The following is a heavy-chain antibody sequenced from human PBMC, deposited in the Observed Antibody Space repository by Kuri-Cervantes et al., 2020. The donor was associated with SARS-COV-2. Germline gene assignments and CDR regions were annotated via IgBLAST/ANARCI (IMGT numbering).Heavy chain of an antibody. J-gene: IGHJ4*02. CDR3: ARDSSDSSGYLDY. D-gene: IGHD3-22*01. CDR2: ISYDGSNK. CDR1: GFTFSSYA. Sequence: LSLTCAASGFTFSSYAMHWVRQAPGKRLEWVAVISYDGSNKYYADSVKGRFTISRDNSKNTLYLQMNSLRAEDTAVYYCARDSSDSSGYLDYWGQGTLVTVSS. V-gene: IGHV3-30-3*01.